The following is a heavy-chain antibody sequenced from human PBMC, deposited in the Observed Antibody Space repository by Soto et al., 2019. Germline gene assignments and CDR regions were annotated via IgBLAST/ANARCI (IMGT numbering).Heavy chain of an antibody. V-gene: IGHV3-64D*06. D-gene: IGHD1-26*01. Sequence: GGSLRLSCSASGFTFSSYAMHWVRQAPGKGLEYVSAISSNGGSTYYADSVKGRFTMSRDNSKNTLYLQMSSLRAEDTAVYYCVKGVPEVWGYYYYYGMDVWGQGTTVIVSS. CDR1: GFTFSSYA. J-gene: IGHJ6*02. CDR3: VKGVPEVWGYYYYYGMDV. CDR2: ISSNGGST.